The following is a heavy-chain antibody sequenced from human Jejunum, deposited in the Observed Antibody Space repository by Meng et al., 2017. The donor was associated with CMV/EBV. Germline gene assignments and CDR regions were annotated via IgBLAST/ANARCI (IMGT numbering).Heavy chain of an antibody. CDR1: GFTLSARI. CDR2: ISSYSTYI. D-gene: IGHD6-19*01. J-gene: IGHJ5*02. Sequence: CGASGFTLSARIMPWVRQAPGRGLEWVSYISSYSTYIYYADSVKGRFTISRDNANNSLLLHMDSLRADDTAVYFCAGVGSGSYKLDLWGQGVLVTVS. CDR3: AGVGSGSYKLDL. V-gene: IGHV3-21*04.